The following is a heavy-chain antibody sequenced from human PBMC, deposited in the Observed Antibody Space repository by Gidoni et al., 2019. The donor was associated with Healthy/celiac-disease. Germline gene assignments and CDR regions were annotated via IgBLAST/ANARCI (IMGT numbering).Heavy chain of an antibody. D-gene: IGHD2-2*01. CDR3: ARESGIVVVPAAPNWFDP. CDR1: GGTFSSYA. V-gene: IGHV1-69*06. Sequence: QVQLVQSGAEVKMPGSSVKVSCKASGGTFSSYAISWVRQAPGQGLEWMGGIIPIFGTANYAQKFQGRVTITADKSTSTAYMELSSLRSEDTAVYYCARESGIVVVPAAPNWFDPWGQGTLVTVSS. CDR2: IIPIFGTA. J-gene: IGHJ5*02.